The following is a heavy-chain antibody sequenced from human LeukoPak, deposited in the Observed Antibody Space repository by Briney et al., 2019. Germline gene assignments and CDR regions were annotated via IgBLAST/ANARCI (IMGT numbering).Heavy chain of an antibody. Sequence: GASVTVSYKASGYTFTSYGISWVRQAPGQGLEWMGWISAYNGNTNYAQKPQGRVTMTTDTSTSTAYMELRSLRSDDTAVYYCARDLGYYYDSSGYPPCDYWGQGTLVTVSS. V-gene: IGHV1-18*01. D-gene: IGHD3-22*01. CDR2: ISAYNGNT. CDR1: GYTFTSYG. CDR3: ARDLGYYYDSSGYPPCDY. J-gene: IGHJ4*02.